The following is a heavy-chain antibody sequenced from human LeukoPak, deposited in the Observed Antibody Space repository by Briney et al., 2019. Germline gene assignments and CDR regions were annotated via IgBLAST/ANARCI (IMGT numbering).Heavy chain of an antibody. D-gene: IGHD4-23*01. J-gene: IGHJ3*02. CDR1: GGTFSSYA. CDR2: IIPIFGTA. CDR3: ARAMSRWRKGDAFDI. Sequence: SVKVSCKASGGTFSSYAISWVRQATGQGLEWMGGIIPIFGTANYAQKFQGRVTITTDESTSTAYMELSSLRSEDTAVYYCARAMSRWRKGDAFDIWGQGQWSPSLQ. V-gene: IGHV1-69*05.